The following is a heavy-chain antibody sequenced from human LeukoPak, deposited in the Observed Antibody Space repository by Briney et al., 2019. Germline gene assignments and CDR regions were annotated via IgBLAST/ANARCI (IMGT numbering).Heavy chain of an antibody. CDR2: ISSASSYT. D-gene: IGHD1-26*01. CDR1: AFIFSDYY. Sequence: AGSLRLSCAASAFIFSDYYMSWIRQAPGKGLEWVSYISSASSYTNYADSVKGRFTISRDNAKNSLYLQMNSLRAEDTAVYYCAKIVGIVDYWGQGTLVTVSS. CDR3: AKIVGIVDY. V-gene: IGHV3-11*03. J-gene: IGHJ4*02.